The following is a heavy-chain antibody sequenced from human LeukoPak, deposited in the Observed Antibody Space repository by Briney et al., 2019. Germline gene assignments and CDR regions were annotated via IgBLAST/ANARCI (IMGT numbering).Heavy chain of an antibody. V-gene: IGHV3-74*01. CDR2: INPDGSSA. CDR1: GFTFGSYW. J-gene: IGHJ5*02. D-gene: IGHD3-16*01. CDR3: ARNLGGGRSS. Sequence: GGSLRLSCAASGFTFGSYWMHWVRQAPGKGLVWVSRINPDGSSATYTDSVKGRFTVSRDNAKSTLWLQMNSLRAEDTAVYYCARNLGGGRSSWGQGTLVTVSS.